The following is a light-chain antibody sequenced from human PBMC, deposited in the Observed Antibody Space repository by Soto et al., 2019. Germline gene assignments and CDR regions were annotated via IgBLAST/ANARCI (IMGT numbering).Light chain of an antibody. CDR1: QSLSNIY. CDR3: QQYDSSPLT. Sequence: EIVLTQSPGTLSSSPGERATLSCRASQSLSNIYLAWYQQKPGQALRLLIYGASSRATGIPDRFSGSGSGTEFTLTINRLEPEDFAVYYCQQYDSSPLTFGGGTKVDIK. V-gene: IGKV3-20*01. J-gene: IGKJ4*01. CDR2: GAS.